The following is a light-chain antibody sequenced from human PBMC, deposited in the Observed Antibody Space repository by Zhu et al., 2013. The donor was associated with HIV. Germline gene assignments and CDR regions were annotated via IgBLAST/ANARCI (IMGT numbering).Light chain of an antibody. V-gene: IGKV3-20*01. J-gene: IGKJ1*01. CDR2: GAS. Sequence: EVVMTQSPATLSLSPGERASLSCRASHSVSSDVAWYQQKPGQAPRLLIYGASNRATGIPDRFSGSGSGTQFTLTISRLEPEDFAVYYCQQYGTLPKTFGQGTKVEIK. CDR3: QQYGTLPKT. CDR1: HSVSSD.